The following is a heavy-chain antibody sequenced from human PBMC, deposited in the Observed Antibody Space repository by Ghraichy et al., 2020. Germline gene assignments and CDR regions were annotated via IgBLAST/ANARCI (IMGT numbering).Heavy chain of an antibody. J-gene: IGHJ3*02. D-gene: IGHD3-22*01. CDR1: GFTFSNAW. CDR3: TTSKNYYDSSGYLSAFDI. Sequence: GGSLRLSCAASGFTFSNAWMSWVRQAPGKGLEWVGRIKSKTDGGTTDYVAPVKGRFTISRDDSKNTLYLQMNSLKTEDTAVYYCTTSKNYYDSSGYLSAFDIWGQGTMVTVSS. V-gene: IGHV3-15*01. CDR2: IKSKTDGGTT.